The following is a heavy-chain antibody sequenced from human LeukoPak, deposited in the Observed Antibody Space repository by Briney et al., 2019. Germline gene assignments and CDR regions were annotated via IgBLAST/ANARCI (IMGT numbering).Heavy chain of an antibody. CDR1: GYSISSGYY. D-gene: IGHD3-9*01. CDR2: IYHSGST. CDR3: AKRRDYDILTGYYNERYFDY. V-gene: IGHV4-38-2*02. J-gene: IGHJ4*02. Sequence: PSETLSLTCTVSGYSISSGYYWGWIRQPPGKGLEWIGSIYHSGSTYYNPSLKSRVTISVDTSKNQFSLKLSSVTAADTAVYFCAKRRDYDILTGYYNERYFDYWGQGTLVTVSS.